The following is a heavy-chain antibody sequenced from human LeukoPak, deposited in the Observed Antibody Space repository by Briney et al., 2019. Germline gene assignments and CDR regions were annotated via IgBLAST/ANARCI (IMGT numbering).Heavy chain of an antibody. J-gene: IGHJ4*02. D-gene: IGHD2-21*01. V-gene: IGHV3-23*01. CDR3: ASRVAGEMYVPVFDY. CDR2: ITGSGGTT. Sequence: GSLRLSCAVSGFPFSTFWMSWVRQTPGKGLEWVSGITGSGGTTYHAESVKGRFTIARDNSKNTLYLQMNSLRAEDTAIYYCASRVAGEMYVPVFDYWGQGTLVTVSS. CDR1: GFPFSTFW.